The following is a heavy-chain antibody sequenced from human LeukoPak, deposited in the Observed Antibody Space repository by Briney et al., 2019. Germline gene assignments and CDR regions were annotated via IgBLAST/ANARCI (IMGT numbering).Heavy chain of an antibody. CDR1: GFTFSTYG. V-gene: IGHV3-48*02. Sequence: PGGSLRLSCAASGFTFSTYGLHWVRQAPGKGLEWVSSIISTGTTIYYADSVKGRFTISRDNAKNSLFLQMNSLRDEDTAVYYCARSASSDYWGQGTLVTVSS. D-gene: IGHD1-26*01. J-gene: IGHJ4*02. CDR3: ARSASSDY. CDR2: IISTGTTI.